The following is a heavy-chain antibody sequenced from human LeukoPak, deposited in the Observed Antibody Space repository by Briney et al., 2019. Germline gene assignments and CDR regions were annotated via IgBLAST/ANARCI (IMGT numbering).Heavy chain of an antibody. V-gene: IGHV3-30-3*01. CDR2: ISYDGSNK. Sequence: GGSLRLSCAASGFTFSSYAMHWVRQAPGKGLEWVAVISYDGSNKYYADSVKGRFTISRDNSKNTLYLQMNSLRAEDTAVYYRARDTERGFDYWGQGTLVTVSS. CDR3: ARDTERGFDY. J-gene: IGHJ4*02. CDR1: GFTFSSYA. D-gene: IGHD1-1*01.